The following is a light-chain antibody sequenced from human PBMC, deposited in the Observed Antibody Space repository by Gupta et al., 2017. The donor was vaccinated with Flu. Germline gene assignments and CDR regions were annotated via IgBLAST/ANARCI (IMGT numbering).Light chain of an antibody. V-gene: IGLV1-44*01. CDR1: SSNIGSNT. CDR2: SNN. J-gene: IGLJ3*02. Sequence: QSVLTQPPSASGTPGQRVTISCSGSSSNIGSNTVNWYQQLPGTAPKLLIYSNNQRPSGVPDRCSGSKSGTSASLAISGLQSEDEADYDCAAWDDSLNGYWVFGGGTKLTVL. CDR3: AAWDDSLNGYWV.